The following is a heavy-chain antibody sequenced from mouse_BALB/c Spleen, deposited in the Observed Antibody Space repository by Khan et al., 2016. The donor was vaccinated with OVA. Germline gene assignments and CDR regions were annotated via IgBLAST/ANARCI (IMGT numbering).Heavy chain of an antibody. CDR3: TRIYRSDFDY. V-gene: IGHV1-20*02. CDR2: INPHIGET. Sequence: VQLQQSGPELVMPGASVKISCKASGYSFTGYFMNWVMQSHGKSLEWIGRINPHIGETFYNQRFKDKATLTVDESSSTAHMELRSLASEDSAVYYCTRIYRSDFDYWGQGTTLTVSS. CDR1: GYSFTGYF. J-gene: IGHJ2*01. D-gene: IGHD1-1*01.